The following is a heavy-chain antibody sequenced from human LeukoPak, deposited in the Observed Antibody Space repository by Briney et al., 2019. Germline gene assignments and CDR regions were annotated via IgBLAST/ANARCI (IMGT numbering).Heavy chain of an antibody. CDR3: ARGQIRYFDWTIRPNYFDY. D-gene: IGHD3-9*01. V-gene: IGHV1-46*01. Sequence: ASVKVSCKASGYTFTSYYMHWVRQAPGQGLEWMGIINPSGGSTSYAQKFQGRVTMTRDTSTSTVYMELSSLRSEDTAVYYCARGQIRYFDWTIRPNYFDYWGQRTLVTVSS. CDR2: INPSGGST. J-gene: IGHJ4*02. CDR1: GYTFTSYY.